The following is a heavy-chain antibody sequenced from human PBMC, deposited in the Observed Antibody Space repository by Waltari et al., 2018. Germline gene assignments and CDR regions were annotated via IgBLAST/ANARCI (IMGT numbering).Heavy chain of an antibody. V-gene: IGHV3-23*01. D-gene: IGHD6-19*01. CDR1: GFIFSGFA. CDR2: TDANGAAK. Sequence: EVQLLESGGGLVQPGGSLRLSCSASGFIFSGFAMTWVRQAPGQGVEGVSGTDANGAAKYYADSVKGRFTSSRDNSKNTLYLQMNSLRAGDTATYYCAKGIYSAGWYAGVDSWGQGTVVTVSS. CDR3: AKGIYSAGWYAGVDS. J-gene: IGHJ4*02.